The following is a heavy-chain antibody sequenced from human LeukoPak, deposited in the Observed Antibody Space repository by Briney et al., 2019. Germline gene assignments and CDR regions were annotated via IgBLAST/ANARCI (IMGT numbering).Heavy chain of an antibody. CDR3: ARDRREQPLDY. CDR2: IIPILGIA. J-gene: IGHJ4*02. V-gene: IGHV1-69*04. D-gene: IGHD1-26*01. Sequence: SVKVSCKASGGIFRSYAISWVRQAPGQGLEWMGRIIPILGIANYAQKFQGRVTITADKSTSTAYMELSSLRSEDTAVYYCARDRREQPLDYWGQGTLVTVSS. CDR1: GGIFRSYA.